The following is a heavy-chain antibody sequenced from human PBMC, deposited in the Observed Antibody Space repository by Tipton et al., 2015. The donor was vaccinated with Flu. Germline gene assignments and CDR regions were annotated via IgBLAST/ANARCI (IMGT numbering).Heavy chain of an antibody. D-gene: IGHD5-18*01. J-gene: IGHJ6*02. CDR2: IYYSGST. CDR3: ARDNGYSYGPYYYYYGMDV. CDR1: GGSISSYY. Sequence: TLSLTCTVSGGSISSYYWSWIRQPPGKGLEWIGYIYYSGSTSYNPSLKSRVTISVDTSKNQFSLKLSSVTAADTAVYYCARDNGYSYGPYYYYYGMDVWGQGTTVTVSS. V-gene: IGHV4-59*01.